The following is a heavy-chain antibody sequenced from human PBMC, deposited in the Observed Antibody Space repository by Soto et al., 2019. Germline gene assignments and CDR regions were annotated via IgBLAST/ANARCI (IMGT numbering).Heavy chain of an antibody. V-gene: IGHV4-59*01. CDR2: IYYSGST. CDR1: GGSISSYY. D-gene: IGHD2-15*01. Sequence: QVQLQESGPGLVKPSETLSLTCTVSGGSISSYYWSWIRQPPGKGLEWIGYIYYSGSTNYNPSLQSRVTTSVDTSKNQFSLKLSSVTAADTAVYYCARVSGNRNYFDYWGQGTLVTVSS. CDR3: ARVSGNRNYFDY. J-gene: IGHJ4*02.